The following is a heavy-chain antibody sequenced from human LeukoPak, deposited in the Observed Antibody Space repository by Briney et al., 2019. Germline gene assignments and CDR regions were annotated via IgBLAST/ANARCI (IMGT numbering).Heavy chain of an antibody. CDR1: GGTFSSYA. J-gene: IGHJ5*02. Sequence: ASVKVSCKASGGTFSSYAISWVRQAPGQGLEWMGGIIPIFGTANYAQKFQGRVTITADKSTSTAYMELSSLRSEDTAVYYYASRGNCSGGSCYSGVNHWGQGTLVTVSS. V-gene: IGHV1-69*06. CDR3: ASRGNCSGGSCYSGVNH. CDR2: IIPIFGTA. D-gene: IGHD2-15*01.